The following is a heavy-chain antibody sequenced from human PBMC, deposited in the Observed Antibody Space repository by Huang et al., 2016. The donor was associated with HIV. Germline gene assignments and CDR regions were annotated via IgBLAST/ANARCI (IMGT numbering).Heavy chain of an antibody. V-gene: IGHV3-30*18. D-gene: IGHD1-26*01. CDR3: AKDGADEEWDIDY. CDR1: GFSFSTYG. CDR2: ISNDGSNK. J-gene: IGHJ4*02. Sequence: VQLVESGGGVVQPGRSLRLACAASGFSFSTYGLHWVRQAPGKGMEWVEVISNDGSNKYYAHSVKGRFTISRDTAENKVYLQMNSLRHEDTAVYYCAKDGADEEWDIDYWGQGTLVTVSS.